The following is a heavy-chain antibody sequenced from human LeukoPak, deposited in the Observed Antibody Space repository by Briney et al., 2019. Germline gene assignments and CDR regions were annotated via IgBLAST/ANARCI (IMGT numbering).Heavy chain of an antibody. CDR1: GFNFDRYT. Sequence: GGSLRLSCATSGFNFDRYTIHWVRQAPGKGLEWVSLAGWAGGTTFYSDSVRGRFTISRDSGRKSVYLQMNSLRAEDTAVYYCARGRTYSSSWPFDYWGQGTLVTVSS. D-gene: IGHD6-13*01. CDR2: AGWAGGTT. V-gene: IGHV3-43*01. CDR3: ARGRTYSSSWPFDY. J-gene: IGHJ4*02.